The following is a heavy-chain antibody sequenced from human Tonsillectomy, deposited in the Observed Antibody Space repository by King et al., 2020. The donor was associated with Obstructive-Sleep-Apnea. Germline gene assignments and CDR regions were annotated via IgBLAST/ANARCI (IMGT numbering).Heavy chain of an antibody. CDR1: GGSISSGGYY. V-gene: IGHV4-31*03. CDR3: ARDRTYSGSYYFDY. CDR2: IYYSGST. Sequence: QLQESGPGLVKPSQTLSLTCTVSGGSISSGGYYWSWIRQHPGKGLEWIGYIYYSGSTYYNPSLKSRVTISVDTSKNQFSLKLSSVTAADTAVYYCARDRTYSGSYYFDYWGQGTLVTVSS. D-gene: IGHD1-26*01. J-gene: IGHJ4*02.